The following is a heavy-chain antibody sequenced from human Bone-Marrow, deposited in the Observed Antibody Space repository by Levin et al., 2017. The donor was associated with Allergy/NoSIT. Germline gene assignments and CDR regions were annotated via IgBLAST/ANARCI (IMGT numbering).Heavy chain of an antibody. V-gene: IGHV3-33*01. CDR2: IWYDGSNK. CDR1: GFTFSSYG. D-gene: IGHD3-22*01. CDR3: ARGNNYYDSSGYYYFIAGIDY. Sequence: GESLKISCAASGFTFSSYGMHWVRQAPGKGLEWVAVIWYDGSNKYYADSVKGRFTISRDNSKNTLYLQMNSLRAEDTAVYYCARGNNYYDSSGYYYFIAGIDYWGQGTLVTVSS. J-gene: IGHJ4*02.